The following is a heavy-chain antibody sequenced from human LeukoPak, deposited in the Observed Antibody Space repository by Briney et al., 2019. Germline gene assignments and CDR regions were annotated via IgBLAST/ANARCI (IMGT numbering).Heavy chain of an antibody. J-gene: IGHJ4*02. CDR2: ISYDGSNK. Sequence: PGGSLRLSCAASGFTFSSYAMHWVRQAPGKGLEWVAVISYDGSNKYYADSVKGRFTISRDNSKNTLYLQMNSLRAEDTAVYYCARASRWLQSDPVDYWGQGTLDTVSS. V-gene: IGHV3-30-3*01. D-gene: IGHD5-24*01. CDR3: ARASRWLQSDPVDY. CDR1: GFTFSSYA.